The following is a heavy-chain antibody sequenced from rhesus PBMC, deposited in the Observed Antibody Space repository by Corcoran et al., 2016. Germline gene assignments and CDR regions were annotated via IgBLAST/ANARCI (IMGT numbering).Heavy chain of an antibody. Sequence: QLQLQESGPGLVKPSGTPSLTCAVSGGSFSSNYWSWIRQPPGTGLEWIGRISGSGGSTDYNPSLKSRVTISTDTSKNQFSLKLSSVTAADTAVYYCARDRSGSYYYFDYWGQGVLVTVSS. CDR1: GGSFSSNY. J-gene: IGHJ4*01. D-gene: IGHD3-16*01. CDR2: ISGSGGST. CDR3: ARDRSGSYYYFDY. V-gene: IGHV4-173*01.